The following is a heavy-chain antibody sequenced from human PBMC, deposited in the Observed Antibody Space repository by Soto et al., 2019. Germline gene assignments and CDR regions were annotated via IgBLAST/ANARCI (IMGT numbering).Heavy chain of an antibody. Sequence: QLQLQESGSGLVKPSETLSLTCIVSNGSISSRSSYWGWIRQTPGKGLEWIGSIYYIGNTYYNPSLQSRVTISIDPSKTQFSLKMNSVTAADTAVYFCGGKDYGAKGYYENWGQGALVTVSS. J-gene: IGHJ4*02. D-gene: IGHD4-17*01. CDR1: NGSISSRSSY. CDR3: GGKDYGAKGYYEN. CDR2: IYYIGNT. V-gene: IGHV4-39*01.